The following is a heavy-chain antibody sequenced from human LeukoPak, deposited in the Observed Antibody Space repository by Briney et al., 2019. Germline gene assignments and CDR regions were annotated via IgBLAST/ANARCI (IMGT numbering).Heavy chain of an antibody. Sequence: GGSLRLSCAASGFTFSNAWMSWVRQAPGKGLAWVSSISKSDGSTYYADSVKGRFTISRDNSKNTVYLHMDSLRVEDTAIYYCARGALIPDFRGQGTLVTVSS. CDR2: ISKSDGST. CDR1: GFTFSNAW. D-gene: IGHD2-21*01. CDR3: ARGALIPDF. J-gene: IGHJ4*02. V-gene: IGHV3-23*01.